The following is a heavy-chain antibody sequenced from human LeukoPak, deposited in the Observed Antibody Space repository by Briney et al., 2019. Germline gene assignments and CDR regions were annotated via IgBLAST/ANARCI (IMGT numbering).Heavy chain of an antibody. CDR1: GFTFTSSA. CDR3: AADYWGSGSYAGP. D-gene: IGHD3-10*01. J-gene: IGHJ4*02. CDR2: IVVGSGNT. V-gene: IGHV1-58*02. Sequence: ASVKVSCKASGFTFTSSAMQWVRQARGQRLEWIGWIVVGSGNTNYAQKFQERVTITRDMSTSTAYMELSSLRSEDTAVYYCAADYWGSGSYAGPWGQGTLVTVSS.